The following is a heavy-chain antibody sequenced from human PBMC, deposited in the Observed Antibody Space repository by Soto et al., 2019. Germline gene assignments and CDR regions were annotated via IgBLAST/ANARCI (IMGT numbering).Heavy chain of an antibody. CDR3: ARYIAASGTYYFDY. D-gene: IGHD6-13*01. J-gene: IGHJ4*02. Sequence: QVELQESGPGLVKPSGTLSLTCAVSGGSISSSYWWSWVRQPPGKGLEWIGEIYHSGSANYNPSLKSRVTISVDNSKNQFSLKLSSLTAADTAVYYCARYIAASGTYYFDYWGQGTLVTVSS. V-gene: IGHV4-4*02. CDR2: IYHSGSA. CDR1: GGSISSSYW.